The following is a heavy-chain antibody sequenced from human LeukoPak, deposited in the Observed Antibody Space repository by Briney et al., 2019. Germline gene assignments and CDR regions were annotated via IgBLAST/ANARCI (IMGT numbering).Heavy chain of an antibody. Sequence: GESLKISCKGSGYSFTSNWIGWARQMPGRGLDWMGIIYPGDSHTIYSPSFQGHVTISTDRSISTAYLQWSSLKASDSAIYYCARRSGHHDYWGQGTLVTVSS. D-gene: IGHD6-19*01. CDR1: GYSFTSNW. V-gene: IGHV5-51*01. J-gene: IGHJ4*02. CDR3: ARRSGHHDY. CDR2: IYPGDSHT.